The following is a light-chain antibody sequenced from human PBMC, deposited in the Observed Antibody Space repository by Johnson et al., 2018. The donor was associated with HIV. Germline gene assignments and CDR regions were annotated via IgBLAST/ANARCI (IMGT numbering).Light chain of an antibody. CDR3: ATWDSSLSIGYV. CDR2: DNN. Sequence: QSVLTQPPSVSAAPGQKVTISCSGSSSNIGNNYVSWYQQLPGTAPKLLIYDNNKRPSGIPDRFSASKSGTSATLGITGLQTGDEADYYCATWDSSLSIGYVFGTGTKVTVL. CDR1: SSNIGNNY. V-gene: IGLV1-51*01. J-gene: IGLJ1*01.